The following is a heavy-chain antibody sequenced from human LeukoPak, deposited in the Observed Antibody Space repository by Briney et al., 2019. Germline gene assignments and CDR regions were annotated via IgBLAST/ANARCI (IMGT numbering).Heavy chain of an antibody. CDR3: ASWASIAAAGTDTDY. Sequence: ASVKVSCKASGYTFTAYYIHWVRQAPGQGLEWMGWINPNSGGTNYAQKFQGRVTMTRDTSISTAYMELSRLRSDDTAVYYCASWASIAAAGTDTDYWGQGTLVTVSS. D-gene: IGHD6-13*01. CDR2: INPNSGGT. J-gene: IGHJ4*02. V-gene: IGHV1-2*02. CDR1: GYTFTAYY.